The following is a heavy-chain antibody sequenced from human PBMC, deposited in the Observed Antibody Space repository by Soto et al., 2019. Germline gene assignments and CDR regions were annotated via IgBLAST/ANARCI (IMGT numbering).Heavy chain of an antibody. CDR1: KFTITSYW. CDR3: AREVSHGYVLRGMDV. Sequence: EVQLVESGGGLVQPGGSVRLSCAASKFTITSYWMHWVRQAPGKGLVWVSRINSDGSSISYADAVKGRFTISRDNAKNTPELQMNSRRVEDTAVYYCAREVSHGYVLRGMDVWGQGTTVTVFS. D-gene: IGHD5-18*01. V-gene: IGHV3-74*01. J-gene: IGHJ6*02. CDR2: INSDGSSI.